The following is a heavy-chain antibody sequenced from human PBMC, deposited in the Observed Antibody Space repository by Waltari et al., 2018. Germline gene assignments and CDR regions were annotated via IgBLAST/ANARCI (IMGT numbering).Heavy chain of an antibody. Sequence: EVQLLESGGDLEQPGGSLRISCVGSGFNFSNYAMNWVRQAPGKGLEWGSTMSGTGDYTYYADSVKGRFTISRDKSKNTVFLHMNNLRVEDTAIYFCAKDQAEWLVLDGYFDSWGQGTPVTVSS. CDR2: MSGTGDYT. CDR1: GFNFSNYA. D-gene: IGHD6-19*01. CDR3: AKDQAEWLVLDGYFDS. V-gene: IGHV3-23*01. J-gene: IGHJ4*02.